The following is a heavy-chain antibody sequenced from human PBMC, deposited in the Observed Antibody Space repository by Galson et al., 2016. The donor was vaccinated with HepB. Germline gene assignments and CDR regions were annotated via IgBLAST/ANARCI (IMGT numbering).Heavy chain of an antibody. Sequence: SLRLSCAASGFSFSDYALHWFRQAPGKGLEWVAVVSSDGSTHFYGDAVKGRFTISRDNSKNTLFLQMNGLRGDDTAVYYCARDAKDHSILGDYGDHFDYWGQGSLVTVSS. V-gene: IGHV3-30*03. CDR2: VSSDGSTH. J-gene: IGHJ4*02. CDR3: ARDAKDHSILGDYGDHFDY. CDR1: GFSFSDYA. D-gene: IGHD4-17*01.